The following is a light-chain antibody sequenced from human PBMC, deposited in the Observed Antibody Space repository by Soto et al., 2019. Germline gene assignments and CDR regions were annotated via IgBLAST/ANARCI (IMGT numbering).Light chain of an antibody. Sequence: SVLTQPPSVSGAPGQRVTISCTGSSSNIGAGYDVHWYQQFPGTAPKLLISNNNNRPSGVPDRFSGSKSGTSASLAITGLQAEDEADYYCQSYDSSLSVHVVFGGGTKLTVL. J-gene: IGLJ2*01. CDR1: SSNIGAGYD. CDR3: QSYDSSLSVHVV. V-gene: IGLV1-40*01. CDR2: NNN.